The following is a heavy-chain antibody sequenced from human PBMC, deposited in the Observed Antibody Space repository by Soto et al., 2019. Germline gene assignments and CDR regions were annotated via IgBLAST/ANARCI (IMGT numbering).Heavy chain of an antibody. CDR1: GYTFTTYA. CDR3: TEDTLPKTSAITFDS. Sequence: QVQLVQSGAEVKKPGASVKVSCKASGYTFTTYAISWVRQAPGQGLEWMGWISTYSGSTDYAQNLQGRVSMTTDTSTSTAYMERRGRESDDTAVYYCTEDTLPKTSAITFDSWGQGAPVTGPS. J-gene: IGHJ4*02. V-gene: IGHV1-18*01. D-gene: IGHD2-15*01. CDR2: ISTYSGST.